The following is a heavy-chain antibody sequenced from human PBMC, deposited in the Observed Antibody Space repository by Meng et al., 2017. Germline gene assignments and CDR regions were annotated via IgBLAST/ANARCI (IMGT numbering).Heavy chain of an antibody. CDR1: GYNFPDYY. CDR2: INPKSGDT. J-gene: IGHJ4*02. CDR3: AREWGSGWYVMDY. D-gene: IGHD6-19*01. Sequence: QVRVVQAWAEVKKPGASVKVSCKPSGYNFPDYYIHWVRRAPGQGLEWMGRINPKSGDTHYAQKFQARVTMTGDTSISTAYMELSRLRSDDTAVYYCAREWGSGWYVMDYWGQGTLVTVSS. V-gene: IGHV1-2*06.